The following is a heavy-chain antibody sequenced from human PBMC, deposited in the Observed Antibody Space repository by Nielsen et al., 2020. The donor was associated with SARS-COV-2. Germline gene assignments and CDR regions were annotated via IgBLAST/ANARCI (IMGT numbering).Heavy chain of an antibody. CDR2: INSDGSST. Sequence: GGSLRLSCAASGFTFSSYWMYWVRQAPGKGLVWVSRINSDGSSTSYADSVKGRFTISRDNAKNTLYLQMNSLRAEDTAVYYCARVGSRGQWLVQYYYGMDVWGQGTTVTVSS. D-gene: IGHD6-19*01. CDR1: GFTFSSYW. J-gene: IGHJ6*02. CDR3: ARVGSRGQWLVQYYYGMDV. V-gene: IGHV3-74*01.